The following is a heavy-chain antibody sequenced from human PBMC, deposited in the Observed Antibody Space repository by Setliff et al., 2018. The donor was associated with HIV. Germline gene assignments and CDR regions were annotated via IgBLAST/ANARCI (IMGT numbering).Heavy chain of an antibody. CDR2: IYYSGDS. V-gene: IGHV4-59*08. J-gene: IGHJ4*02. CDR3: ARFARDPTD. CDR1: GASITSSY. Sequence: SETLSLTCTVSGASITSSYWTWTRQSPGRGLEYLGYIYYSGDSNYSPSLKSRLSMSLDASSSQFSLRLNSLTAADTAMYYCARFARDPTDWGRGILVTVSS.